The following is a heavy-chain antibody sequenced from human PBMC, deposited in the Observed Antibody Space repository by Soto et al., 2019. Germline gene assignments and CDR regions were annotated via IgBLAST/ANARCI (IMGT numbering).Heavy chain of an antibody. V-gene: IGHV3-66*01. J-gene: IGHJ6*03. CDR1: GFTVSSNY. D-gene: IGHD6-6*01. Sequence: GGSLRLSCAASGFTVSSNYMSWVRQAPGKGLEWVSVIYSGGSTYYADSVKGRFTISRDNSKNTLYLQMNSLRAEDTAVYYCASSLAARPYYYYMDVWGKGTTVTVSS. CDR3: ASSLAARPYYYYMDV. CDR2: IYSGGST.